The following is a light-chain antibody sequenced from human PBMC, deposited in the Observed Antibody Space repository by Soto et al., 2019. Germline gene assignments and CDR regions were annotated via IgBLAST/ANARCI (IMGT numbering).Light chain of an antibody. CDR2: DAS. Sequence: EIALTQSPDTLSVSPGERAALSWLASQRVSRNLAWYQQKPGQAPRLLIYDASTRATGIPARFSGSGSGTEFTLTINSLQSEDFAVYYCQQYNNWPRTFGQGTKVDIK. CDR1: QRVSRN. CDR3: QQYNNWPRT. J-gene: IGKJ1*01. V-gene: IGKV3-15*01.